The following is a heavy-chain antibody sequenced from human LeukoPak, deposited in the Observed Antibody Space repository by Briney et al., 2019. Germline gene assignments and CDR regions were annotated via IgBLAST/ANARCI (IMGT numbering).Heavy chain of an antibody. Sequence: SETLSLTCTVSGGSISSYYWSWIRQPAGKGLEWIGRIYTSGSTNYNPSLKSRVTMSVDTSKNQFSLKLSSVTAADTAVYYCARGPNLRSYYYYGMDVWGQGTTVTVSS. CDR1: GGSISSYY. CDR3: ARGPNLRSYYYYGMDV. V-gene: IGHV4-4*07. CDR2: IYTSGST. J-gene: IGHJ6*02.